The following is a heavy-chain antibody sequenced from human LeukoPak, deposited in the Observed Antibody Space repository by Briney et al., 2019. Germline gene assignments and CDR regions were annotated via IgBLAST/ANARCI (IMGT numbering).Heavy chain of an antibody. CDR1: GYTFTIYA. CDR2: INVGNGNT. Sequence: GASVRVSSMASGYTFTIYAMHWVRQAPGQRLGWMGWINVGNGNTKYSQTFQGSVTITRDTSASTAYMELRSMRSEDTAVYYCARDNGSGSKYFQHWGQGTLVTVSS. D-gene: IGHD3-10*01. CDR3: ARDNGSGSKYFQH. J-gene: IGHJ1*01. V-gene: IGHV1-3*01.